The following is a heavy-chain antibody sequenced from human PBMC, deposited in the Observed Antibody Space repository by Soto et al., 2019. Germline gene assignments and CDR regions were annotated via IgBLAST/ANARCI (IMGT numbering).Heavy chain of an antibody. D-gene: IGHD2-2*01. CDR2: VDPEDGET. Sequence: ASVKVSCKVSGYTFTDYYMHWVQQAPGKGLEWMGLVDPEDGETIYAEKFQGRVTITADTSADTAYMELSSLRSEDTAVYYCTTDVAGYCSSTTCNNPQNWFDPWGQGTLVTVSS. J-gene: IGHJ5*02. CDR1: GYTFTDYY. CDR3: TTDVAGYCSSTTCNNPQNWFDP. V-gene: IGHV1-69-2*01.